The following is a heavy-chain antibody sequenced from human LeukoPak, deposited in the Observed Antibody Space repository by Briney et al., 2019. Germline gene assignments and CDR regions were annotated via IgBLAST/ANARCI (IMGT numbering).Heavy chain of an antibody. J-gene: IGHJ4*02. CDR3: ARDHARDSSGYYYVDY. CDR1: GFTVSSNY. Sequence: PGGSLRLSCAASGFTVSSNYMSGVRQAPGKGLEWVSVIYSGGSTYYADSVKGRFTISRDNSKNTLYLQMNSLRAEDTAVYYCARDHARDSSGYYYVDYWGQGTLVTVSS. D-gene: IGHD3-22*01. V-gene: IGHV3-66*01. CDR2: IYSGGST.